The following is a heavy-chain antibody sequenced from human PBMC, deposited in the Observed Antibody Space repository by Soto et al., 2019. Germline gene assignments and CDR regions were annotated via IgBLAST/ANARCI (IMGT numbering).Heavy chain of an antibody. D-gene: IGHD3-9*01. J-gene: IGHJ4*02. CDR1: GFTFSNFG. Sequence: LRLSCVVSGFTFSNFGMCCVRQAPGKGMGWVSTLTGISGVTYDADSVKGRFAISRDNSRNTLSLQMNSLTAEDTAVYYCAKGGATYGLLTHDYWGQGTRVTVSS. V-gene: IGHV3-23*01. CDR3: AKGGATYGLLTHDY. CDR2: LTGISGVT.